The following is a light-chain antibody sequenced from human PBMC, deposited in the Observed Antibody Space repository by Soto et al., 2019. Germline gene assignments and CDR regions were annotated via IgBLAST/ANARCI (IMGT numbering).Light chain of an antibody. CDR2: EVT. J-gene: IGLJ1*01. CDR3: SSYAGSNIHYV. CDR1: SSDVGAYNY. Sequence: QSALTQPPSASGSPGRSVTISCTGTSSDVGAYNYVSWYQQHPGKAPKLVIYEVTKRPSGVPDRFSGSKSGNTASLTVSGLQAEYEADYYCSSYAGSNIHYVFGTGTKLTVL. V-gene: IGLV2-8*01.